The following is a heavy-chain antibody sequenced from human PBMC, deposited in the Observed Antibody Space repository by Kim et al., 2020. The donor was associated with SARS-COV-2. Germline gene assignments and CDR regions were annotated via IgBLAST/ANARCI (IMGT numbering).Heavy chain of an antibody. CDR3: ARAGVSIAEAHGY. Sequence: SETLSLTCAVYGGSFSGYYWNWIRQPPGKGLEWIGEINHSGSTNYNPSLKSRVTISVDTSKNQFSLKLSCVTAADTAVYYCARAGVSIAEAHGYWGQGTLVTVSS. J-gene: IGHJ4*02. CDR2: INHSGST. D-gene: IGHD6-19*01. CDR1: GGSFSGYY. V-gene: IGHV4-34*01.